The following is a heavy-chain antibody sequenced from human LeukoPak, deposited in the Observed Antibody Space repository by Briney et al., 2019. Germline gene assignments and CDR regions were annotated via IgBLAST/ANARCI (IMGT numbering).Heavy chain of an antibody. V-gene: IGHV3-30-3*02. CDR1: GFTFSGSA. CDR2: ISYGGSNK. D-gene: IGHD6-13*01. J-gene: IGHJ6*02. CDR3: ANDAAQQQLSNLFYGMNV. Sequence: GGSLRLSCAAYGFTFSGSAMHWVRQAPGKGLEWMAFISYGGSNKYYADSVKGRFTISRDNSENTLYLQMNSLRAEDTAVYFCANDAAQQQLSNLFYGMNVWGQGTTVTVSS.